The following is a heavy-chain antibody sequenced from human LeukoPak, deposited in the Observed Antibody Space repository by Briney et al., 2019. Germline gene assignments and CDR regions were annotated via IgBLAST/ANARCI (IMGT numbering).Heavy chain of an antibody. CDR3: ASGPRYCSGGSCYSYDY. CDR1: GFTFSSYS. Sequence: GGSLRLSCAASGFTFSSYSMNWVRQAPGKGLEWVSSISSSSSYIYHADSVKGRFTISRDNAKNSLYLQMNSLRAEDTAVYYCASGPRYCSGGSCYSYDYWGQGTLVTVSS. D-gene: IGHD2-15*01. V-gene: IGHV3-21*01. CDR2: ISSSSSYI. J-gene: IGHJ4*02.